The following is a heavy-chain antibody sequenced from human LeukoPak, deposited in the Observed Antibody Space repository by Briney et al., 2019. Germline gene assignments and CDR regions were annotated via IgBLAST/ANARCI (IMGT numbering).Heavy chain of an antibody. J-gene: IGHJ4*02. CDR3: ARASGRDGYTYFDY. CDR1: GGTFSTYA. D-gene: IGHD5-24*01. V-gene: IGHV1-46*01. CDR2: INPSGGST. Sequence: GASVKVSCKASGGTFSTYAISWVRQAPGQGLEWMGIINPSGGSTSYAQKFQGRVIMTRDTSTSTVYMDLSSLRSEDTAVFYCARASGRDGYTYFDYWGQGTLVTVSS.